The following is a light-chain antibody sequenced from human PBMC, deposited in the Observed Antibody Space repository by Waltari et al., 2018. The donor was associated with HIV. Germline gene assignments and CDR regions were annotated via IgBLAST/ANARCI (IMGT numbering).Light chain of an antibody. CDR2: GAS. CDR1: QSVSSN. J-gene: IGKJ2*01. V-gene: IGKV3-15*01. Sequence: TLSCRASQSVSSNLAWYQQKPGQAPRLLIYGASTRATGIPARFSGSGSGTDFTLTISSLQSEDFAVYYCQQYNNWPQTFGQGTKLEIK. CDR3: QQYNNWPQT.